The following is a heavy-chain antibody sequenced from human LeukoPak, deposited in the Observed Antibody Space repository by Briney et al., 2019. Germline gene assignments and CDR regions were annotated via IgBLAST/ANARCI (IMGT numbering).Heavy chain of an antibody. CDR1: GFTFSSYA. Sequence: GGSLRLSCAASGFTFSSYAMSWVRQAPGKGLEWVPAISGSGGSTYYADSVKGRFTISRDNSKNTLYLQMNSLRAEDTAVYYCAKGFDYYDSSGYYGWGQGTLVTVSS. D-gene: IGHD3-22*01. V-gene: IGHV3-23*01. CDR3: AKGFDYYDSSGYYG. CDR2: ISGSGGST. J-gene: IGHJ4*02.